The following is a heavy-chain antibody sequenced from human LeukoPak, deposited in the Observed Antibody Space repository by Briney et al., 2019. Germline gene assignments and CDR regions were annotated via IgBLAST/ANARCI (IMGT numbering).Heavy chain of an antibody. Sequence: SETLSLTCTVSGGSISSSNYYWGWIRQPPGRGLEWIGSIFYNGSTYYNPSLKSRVSISSDTSRSQFSVKLSSVTAADTAVYYCARQEVEMSTPIDCWGQGTLVTVSS. V-gene: IGHV4-39*01. CDR2: IFYNGST. D-gene: IGHD5-24*01. J-gene: IGHJ4*02. CDR3: ARQEVEMSTPIDC. CDR1: GGSISSSNYY.